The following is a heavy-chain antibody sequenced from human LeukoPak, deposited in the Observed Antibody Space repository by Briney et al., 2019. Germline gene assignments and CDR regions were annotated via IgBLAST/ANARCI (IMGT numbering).Heavy chain of an antibody. CDR1: GFTFSSYA. Sequence: GGSLRLSCAASGFTFSSYAMSWVRQAPGKGLEWVSAISGSGGSTYYADSVKGRFTISRDNSRNTLYLQMNSLRAEDTAVYYCAKHPGIAVAGTLGLFDYWGQGTLVTVSS. CDR2: ISGSGGST. V-gene: IGHV3-23*01. D-gene: IGHD6-19*01. J-gene: IGHJ4*02. CDR3: AKHPGIAVAGTLGLFDY.